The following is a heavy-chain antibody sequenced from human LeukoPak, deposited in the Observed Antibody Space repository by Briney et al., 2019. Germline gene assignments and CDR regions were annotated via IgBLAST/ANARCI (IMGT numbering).Heavy chain of an antibody. CDR2: IYHSGST. J-gene: IGHJ4*02. CDR3: ARANQASSGYDEPFDY. CDR1: GGSISSGGYS. V-gene: IGHV4-30-2*01. Sequence: SETLSLTCAVSGGSISSGGYSWSWIRQPPGKGPEWIGYIYHSGSTYYNPSLKSRVTISVDRSKNQYSLKLSSVTAADTAVYYCARANQASSGYDEPFDYWGQGTVVTVSS. D-gene: IGHD5-12*01.